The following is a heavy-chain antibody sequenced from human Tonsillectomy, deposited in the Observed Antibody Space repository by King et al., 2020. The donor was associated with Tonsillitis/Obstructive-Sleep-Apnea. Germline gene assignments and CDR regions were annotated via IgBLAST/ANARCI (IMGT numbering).Heavy chain of an antibody. V-gene: IGHV3-11*05. CDR3: ARSSRTGTTTDYNYMDV. CDR2: IPSSSSYT. J-gene: IGHJ6*03. CDR1: GFTFSSYD. D-gene: IGHD1-14*01. Sequence: VQLVESGGGLVKPGGSLKLSCTASGFTFSSYDMTWLRQAPGQGLEWVSYIPSSSSYTNYADNVKGRFTISTDKAKNLLYLQMNSLRAEDTAIYYCARSSRTGTTTDYNYMDVCGKATTVTASS.